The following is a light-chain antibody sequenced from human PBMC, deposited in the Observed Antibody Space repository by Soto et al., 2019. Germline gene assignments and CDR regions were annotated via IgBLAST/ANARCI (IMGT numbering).Light chain of an antibody. CDR2: SDN. CDR1: SSNIGSNT. V-gene: IGLV1-44*01. J-gene: IGLJ3*02. Sequence: QSVLTQPPSASGTPGQRVTISCSGSSSNIGSNTVNWYQQLPGTAPKLLISSDNLRPSGVPDRFSGSKSGTSASLAISCLQSEDEADYYCATWDDNLSGCVFGGGTKLTVL. CDR3: ATWDDNLSGCV.